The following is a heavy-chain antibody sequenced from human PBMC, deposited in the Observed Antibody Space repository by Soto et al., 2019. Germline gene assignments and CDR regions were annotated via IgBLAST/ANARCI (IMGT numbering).Heavy chain of an antibody. CDR2: IIPILGIA. V-gene: IGHV1-69*04. Sequence: SVKVSCKASGGTFSSYTISWVRQAPGQGLEWMGRIIPILGIANYAQKFQGRVTITADKSTSTAYMELSSLRSEDTAVYYCARDGQWLVRRYYYGLDVWGQGTTVTVSS. CDR1: GGTFSSYT. CDR3: ARDGQWLVRRYYYGLDV. D-gene: IGHD6-19*01. J-gene: IGHJ6*02.